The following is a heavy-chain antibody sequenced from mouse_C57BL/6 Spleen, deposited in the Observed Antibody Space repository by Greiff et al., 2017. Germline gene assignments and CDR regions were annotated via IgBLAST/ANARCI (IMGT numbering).Heavy chain of an antibody. CDR3: AREEIRYPTKARDY. CDR2: INPRTGGT. D-gene: IGHD2-14*01. Sequence: QVQLQQPGTELVKPGASVKLSCKASGYTFTRYWMHWVKQRPGPGLEWIGNINPRTGGTKYNEKFKSKATLTVDKSSSTAYMQLSSLTSEDYAVYYCAREEIRYPTKARDYWGQGTSVTVSS. CDR1: GYTFTRYW. J-gene: IGHJ4*01. V-gene: IGHV1-53*01.